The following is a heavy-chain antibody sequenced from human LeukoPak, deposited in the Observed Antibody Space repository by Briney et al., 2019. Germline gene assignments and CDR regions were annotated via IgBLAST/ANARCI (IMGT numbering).Heavy chain of an antibody. CDR1: GYTFTSYQ. CDR2: INPSGGTT. CDR3: ARDLGTWSLDY. Sequence: GASVKVSCKASGYTFTSYQIHWVRQAPGQGLEWMGVINPSGGTTSYAQKFQGRVTVTRDTSTSTVYMDLSSLRSEDTAVYYCARDLGTWSLDYWGQGTLVTVSS. J-gene: IGHJ4*02. D-gene: IGHD1-14*01. V-gene: IGHV1-46*01.